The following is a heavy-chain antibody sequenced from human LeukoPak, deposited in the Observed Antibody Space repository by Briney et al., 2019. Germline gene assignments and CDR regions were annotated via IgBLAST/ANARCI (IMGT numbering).Heavy chain of an antibody. CDR1: GGTFSSYA. D-gene: IGHD3-22*01. CDR3: ARGESYYDSSGYYYPPQY. J-gene: IGHJ4*02. V-gene: IGHV1-69*04. CDR2: IIPILGIA. Sequence: GASVKVSCKASGGTFSSYAISWVRQAPGQGLEWMGRIIPILGIANYAQKFQGRVTITADKSTSTAYMELSSLRSEDTAVYYCARGESYYDSSGYYYPPQYWGQGTLVTVPS.